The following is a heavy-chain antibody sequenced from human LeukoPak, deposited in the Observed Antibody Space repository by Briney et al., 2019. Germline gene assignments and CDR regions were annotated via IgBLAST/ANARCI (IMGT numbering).Heavy chain of an antibody. Sequence: SQTLSLTCTVSGDSITSGSYYWSWIRQPPGKGLEWIGYIYYSGNTNYNPSLKSRVTISVVTSKNQFSLKLSSVTAADTAVYYCASQGSSRVLGAFDIWGQGTMVTVSS. CDR1: GDSITSGSYY. D-gene: IGHD2-8*01. CDR2: IYYSGNT. J-gene: IGHJ3*02. CDR3: ASQGSSRVLGAFDI. V-gene: IGHV4-61*01.